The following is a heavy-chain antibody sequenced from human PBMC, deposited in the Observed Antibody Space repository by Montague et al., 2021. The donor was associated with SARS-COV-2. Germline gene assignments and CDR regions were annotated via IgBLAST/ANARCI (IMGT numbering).Heavy chain of an antibody. V-gene: IGHV2-5*02. Sequence: PALVKPTQTLTLTCTFSGFSLTSTAVGVGWIRQPPGKALEWLALIYWDDDKRCSPSLKSRLTISKDTSRNQVVLTMANMDPEDTATYYCTHRRGFGELFDYWGRGTLVTVSS. CDR2: IYWDDDK. J-gene: IGHJ4*02. CDR1: GFSLTSTAVG. CDR3: THRRGFGELFDY. D-gene: IGHD3-10*01.